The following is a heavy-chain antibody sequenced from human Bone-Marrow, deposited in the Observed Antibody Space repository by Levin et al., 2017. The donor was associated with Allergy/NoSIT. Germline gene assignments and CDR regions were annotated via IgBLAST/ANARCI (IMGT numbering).Heavy chain of an antibody. J-gene: IGHJ5*02. V-gene: IGHV4-61*01. CDR1: GGSVSSGSYY. CDR3: ARGNPSTYQLLAWFDP. D-gene: IGHD2-2*01. Sequence: SETLSLTCTVSGGSVSSGSYYWSWIRQPPGKGLEWIGYIYYSGSTNYNPSLKSRVTISVDTSKNQFSLKLSSVTAADTAVYYCARGNPSTYQLLAWFDPWGQGTLVTVSS. CDR2: IYYSGST.